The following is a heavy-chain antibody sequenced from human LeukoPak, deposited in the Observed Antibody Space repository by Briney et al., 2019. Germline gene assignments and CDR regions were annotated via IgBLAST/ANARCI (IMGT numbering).Heavy chain of an antibody. D-gene: IGHD1-26*01. CDR2: INRGGST. Sequence: SETLSLTCAVYGGSLSAYYWTGIRQPPGKGLEWIGDINRGGSTNYNPSLKSRITIPLDTSKNQFSLRLNSVTAADTAVYHCARVGYYYFYGMDVWGQGTTVTVSS. V-gene: IGHV4-34*01. CDR1: GGSLSAYY. CDR3: ARVGYYYFYGMDV. J-gene: IGHJ6*02.